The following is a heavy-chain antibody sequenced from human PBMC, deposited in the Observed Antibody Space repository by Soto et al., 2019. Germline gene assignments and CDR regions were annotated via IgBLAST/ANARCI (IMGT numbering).Heavy chain of an antibody. CDR1: GGIFSSNT. V-gene: IGHV1-69*06. D-gene: IGHD2-21*02. Sequence: QVYLVQSGAEVKKPGSSVKISCKASGGIFSSNTISWVRQAAGQGLEWMGGIIPLFGTANYAEKFQGRVTITADKSTKTEYMELTSLRSQDTAIYYCASKAACAGDCYAFDSWGQGTLVTVSS. CDR3: ASKAACAGDCYAFDS. J-gene: IGHJ4*02. CDR2: IIPLFGTA.